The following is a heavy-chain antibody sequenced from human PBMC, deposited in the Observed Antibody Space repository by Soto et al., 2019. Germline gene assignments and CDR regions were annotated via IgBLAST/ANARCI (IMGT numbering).Heavy chain of an antibody. CDR1: GGTFSSYA. Sequence: QVQLVQSGAEVKKPGSSVKVSCKASGGTFSSYAIRWVRQSPGQGLEWMGGIIPIFGTANYAQKFQGRVTITADESTSTAYMELSSLRSEDTAVYYWARYVAGAGYVADNYGMDVWGQGTTVTVSS. V-gene: IGHV1-69*12. CDR3: ARYVAGAGYVADNYGMDV. CDR2: IIPIFGTA. D-gene: IGHD6-19*01. J-gene: IGHJ6*02.